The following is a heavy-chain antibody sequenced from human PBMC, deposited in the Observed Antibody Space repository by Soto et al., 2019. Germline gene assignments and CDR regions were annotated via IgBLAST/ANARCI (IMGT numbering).Heavy chain of an antibody. J-gene: IGHJ3*02. CDR2: IWYDGSNK. Sequence: GGSLRLSCAASGFTFSSYGMHWVRQAPGKGLEWVAVIWYDGSNKYYADSVKGRFTISRDNSKNTLYLQMNSLRAEDTAVYYCARGMITFGGVIVKYAFDIWGQGTMVTVSS. V-gene: IGHV3-33*01. CDR3: ARGMITFGGVIVKYAFDI. CDR1: GFTFSSYG. D-gene: IGHD3-16*02.